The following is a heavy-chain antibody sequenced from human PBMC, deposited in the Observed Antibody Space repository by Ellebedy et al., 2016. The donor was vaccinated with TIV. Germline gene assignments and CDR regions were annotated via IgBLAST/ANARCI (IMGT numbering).Heavy chain of an antibody. V-gene: IGHV2-70*11. CDR1: GFSLSTSGMC. CDR3: ARMAHGDYRGDFDY. J-gene: IGHJ4*02. D-gene: IGHD4-17*01. Sequence: SGPTLVKPTQTLTLTCTFSGFSLSTSGMCVSWIRQPPGKALEWLARIDWDDDKYYSTSLKTRLTISKDTSKNQVVLTMTNMDPEDTATYYCARMAHGDYRGDFDYWGQGTLVTVSS. CDR2: IDWDDDK.